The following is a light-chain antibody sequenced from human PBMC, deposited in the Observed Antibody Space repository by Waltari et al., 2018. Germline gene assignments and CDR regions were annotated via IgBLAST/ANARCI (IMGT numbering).Light chain of an antibody. J-gene: IGKJ3*01. CDR2: GPT. Sequence: EIEMTQSPAIMSVSPGERVTLSCRASQKISNNFAWYQQKPGQAPRLLSYGPTARASGSPGRFRGGGSGTESTLTIDGLQSEDFAVYYCLQYNDWPPLFTFGPGTKVEIK. V-gene: IGKV3-15*01. CDR3: LQYNDWPPLFT. CDR1: QKISNN.